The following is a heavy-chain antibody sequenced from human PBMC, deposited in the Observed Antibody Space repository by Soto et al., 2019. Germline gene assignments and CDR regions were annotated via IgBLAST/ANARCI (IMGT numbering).Heavy chain of an antibody. V-gene: IGHV4-39*01. Sequence: SETLSLTCTVSGGSISSSSYYWGWIRQPPGKGLEWIGSIYYSGSTYYNPSLKSRVTISVDTSKNQFSLKLSSVTAADTAVYYCARHLAYYYGMDVWGQGTTVTVSS. CDR3: ARHLAYYYGMDV. CDR2: IYYSGST. CDR1: GGSISSSSYY. J-gene: IGHJ6*02.